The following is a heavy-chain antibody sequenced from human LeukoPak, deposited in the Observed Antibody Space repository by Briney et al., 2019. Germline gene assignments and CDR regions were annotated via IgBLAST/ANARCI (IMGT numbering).Heavy chain of an antibody. CDR1: GGSISSGSYY. V-gene: IGHV4-61*02. J-gene: IGHJ5*02. Sequence: SETLSLTCSVSGGSISSGSYYWSWIRQPAGKGLEWIGRIYTSGSTNYNPSLKSRVTISVDTSKNQFSLKLSSVTAADTAVYYCARGPMRSWFDPWGQGTLVTVSS. CDR2: IYTSGST. CDR3: ARGPMRSWFDP.